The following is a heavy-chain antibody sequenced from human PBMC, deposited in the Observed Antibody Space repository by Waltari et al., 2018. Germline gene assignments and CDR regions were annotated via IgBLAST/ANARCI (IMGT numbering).Heavy chain of an antibody. Sequence: GWSRQPPVQGRGWIGTISYNGATYTSPSLESRLTMSRDTSKNQLSLTLGSVTATDTSVYFCATYIGASIGTAAFDVWGQGTMVTVSS. J-gene: IGHJ3*01. CDR3: ATYIGASIGTAAFDV. V-gene: IGHV4-39*01. D-gene: IGHD5-12*01. CDR2: ISYNGAT.